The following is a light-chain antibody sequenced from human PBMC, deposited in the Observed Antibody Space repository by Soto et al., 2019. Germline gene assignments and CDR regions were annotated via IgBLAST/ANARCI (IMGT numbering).Light chain of an antibody. CDR2: DAS. J-gene: IGKJ5*01. Sequence: DIQMTQSPASLSASVGDRVTITCQASHDISNYLNWYQQKPGEAPKLLIYDASSLQSGVPSRFSGGGSGTDFTLTISSLQPEDFATYYCQQGYSAPPITFGQGTRLEIK. CDR3: QQGYSAPPIT. V-gene: IGKV1-39*01. CDR1: HDISNY.